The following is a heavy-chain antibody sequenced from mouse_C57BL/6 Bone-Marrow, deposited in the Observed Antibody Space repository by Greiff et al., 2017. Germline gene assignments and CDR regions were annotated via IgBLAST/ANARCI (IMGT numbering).Heavy chain of an antibody. V-gene: IGHV1-55*01. CDR2: LYPGSGST. D-gene: IGHD2-5*01. CDR3: ARPYYSNYWYFDV. CDR1: GYTFTSYW. J-gene: IGHJ1*03. Sequence: QVQLQQPGAELVKPGASVKMSCKASGYTFTSYWITWVKQRPGQGLEWIGDLYPGSGSTNYNEKFNSKATLTVDTSSSTAYMQLSSLTAEDSAVYYCARPYYSNYWYFDVWGTGTTVTVSS.